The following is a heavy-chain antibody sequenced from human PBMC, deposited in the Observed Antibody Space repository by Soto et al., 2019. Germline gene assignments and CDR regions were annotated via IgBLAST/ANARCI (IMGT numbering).Heavy chain of an antibody. CDR3: ARPSGSYGDYAWSLKY. V-gene: IGHV1-18*01. Sequence: QIQLVQSGAEVKKPGASVKVSCKASGYPFTVYSVGWVRQAPGQGPEWMGWISAYSGDTYYAQRFQDRLTMTTDASTSTAYMDPRSLRSDDTAVYYCARPSGSYGDYAWSLKYWGQGTLVTVSS. CDR2: ISAYSGDT. D-gene: IGHD4-17*01. CDR1: GYPFTVYS. J-gene: IGHJ4*02.